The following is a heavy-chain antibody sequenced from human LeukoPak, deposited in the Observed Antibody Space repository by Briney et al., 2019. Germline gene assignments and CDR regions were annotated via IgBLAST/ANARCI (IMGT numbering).Heavy chain of an antibody. CDR2: ISSSSSYI. J-gene: IGHJ5*02. CDR1: GFSFSNYY. V-gene: IGHV3-21*01. D-gene: IGHD6-19*01. CDR3: ARDRSAVAGRGWFDP. Sequence: GGSLRLSSAASGFSFSNYYMTWIRQAPGKGLEWVSSISSSSSYIYYADSVKGRFTISRDNAKNSLYLQMNSLRAEDTAVYYCARDRSAVAGRGWFDPWGHGTLATVSS.